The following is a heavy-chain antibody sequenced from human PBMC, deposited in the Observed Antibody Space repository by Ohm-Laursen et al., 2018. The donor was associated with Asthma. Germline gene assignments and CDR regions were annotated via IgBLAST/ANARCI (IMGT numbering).Heavy chain of an antibody. J-gene: IGHJ6*02. V-gene: IGHV3-7*01. CDR3: AVRTTSAGFDV. D-gene: IGHD1-1*01. Sequence: SLRLSCAATRFSLSSYWMSWVRQAPGKGLEWVANIKQDGSEKYYVDSVKGRFTISRDNAKNSLYLQMNSLRAQDTAVYYCAVRTTSAGFDVWGQGTTVTVSS. CDR2: IKQDGSEK. CDR1: RFSLSSYW.